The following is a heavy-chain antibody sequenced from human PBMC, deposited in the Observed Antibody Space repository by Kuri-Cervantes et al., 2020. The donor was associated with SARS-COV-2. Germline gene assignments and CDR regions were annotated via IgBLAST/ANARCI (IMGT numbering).Heavy chain of an antibody. V-gene: IGHV3-48*01. CDR2: ISSSSSTI. Sequence: GGSLRLSCAASGFTFSSYSMNWVRQAPGKGLEWVSDISSSSSTIYYADSVKARFTISRDNAKNSLYLQMNSLRAEETAVYYCAREVTIFGAVSRGFDPWGQGTLVTVSS. J-gene: IGHJ5*02. CDR3: AREVTIFGAVSRGFDP. CDR1: GFTFSSYS. D-gene: IGHD3-3*01.